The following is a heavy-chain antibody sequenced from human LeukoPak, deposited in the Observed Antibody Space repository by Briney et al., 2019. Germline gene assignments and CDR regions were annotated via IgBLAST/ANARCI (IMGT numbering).Heavy chain of an antibody. CDR1: GGSISSYY. CDR2: IYYSGST. Sequence: SETLSLTCTVSGGSISSYYWRWIRQPPGKGLEWIGYIYYSGSTTYNPSLKSRVTISVDTSKNQFSLKLSSVTAADTAVYYCARVIPAAGFFDYWGQGTLVTDSS. V-gene: IGHV4-59*08. CDR3: ARVIPAAGFFDY. J-gene: IGHJ4*02. D-gene: IGHD6-13*01.